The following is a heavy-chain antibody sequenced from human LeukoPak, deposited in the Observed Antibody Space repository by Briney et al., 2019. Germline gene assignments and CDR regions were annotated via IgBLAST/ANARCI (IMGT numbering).Heavy chain of an antibody. J-gene: IGHJ5*02. D-gene: IGHD2-15*01. Sequence: ASVKVSCTASGYTFTGYYMHWVRQAPGQGREWMGWINPNSGGTNYAQKFQGRVTMTRDTSTSTVYMELSSLRSEDTAVYHCAREGPIYCSGGSCYPQSGWFDPWGQGTLVTVSS. CDR3: AREGPIYCSGGSCYPQSGWFDP. CDR1: GYTFTGYY. CDR2: INPNSGGT. V-gene: IGHV1-2*02.